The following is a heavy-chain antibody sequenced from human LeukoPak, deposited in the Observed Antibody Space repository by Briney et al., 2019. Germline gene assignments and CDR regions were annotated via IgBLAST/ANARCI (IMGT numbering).Heavy chain of an antibody. V-gene: IGHV1-2*02. CDR3: ARDRGAPDAFDI. CDR2: LNPNSGGT. Sequence: GASVKVSCKASGYTFTAYYMYWVRQGPRQGLEWMGWLNPNSGGTKYAQKFQGRVTVIRDSSISTAYMELSSLTSDDTAVYYCARDRGAPDAFDIWGQGTLVTVSS. CDR1: GYTFTAYY. J-gene: IGHJ3*02. D-gene: IGHD4-17*01.